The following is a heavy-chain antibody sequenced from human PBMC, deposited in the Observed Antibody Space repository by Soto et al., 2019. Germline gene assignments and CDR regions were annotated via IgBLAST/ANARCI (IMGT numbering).Heavy chain of an antibody. CDR2: VYYTGDT. V-gene: IGHV4-59*08. CDR3: VRQGIDYLHGLVDV. J-gene: IGHJ6*02. D-gene: IGHD4-17*01. Sequence: QVQLQQSGPRLVKPSETLSLTCTVSSGPDRSHNWGWIRQPPGRGLEWIGYVYYTGDTAYNPSLRGRVTISADTSTNEISLTLNSGTAADTAVYYCVRQGIDYLHGLVDVWGQGTTSASP. CDR1: SGPDRSHN.